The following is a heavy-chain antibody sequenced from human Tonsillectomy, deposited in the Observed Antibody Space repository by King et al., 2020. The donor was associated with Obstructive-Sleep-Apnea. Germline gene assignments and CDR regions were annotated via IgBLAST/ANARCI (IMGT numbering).Heavy chain of an antibody. CDR3: ARVEDYFDY. Sequence: VQLQQWGAGLLKPSETLSLTCAVYGCSFSGYYWSWIRQPPGKGLELIVEINHSGRTNYNPSLKSRVTISVDTSKNQFSRKVNSVTAADTAVYYCARVEDYFDYWGQGNLVTVSS. CDR2: INHSGRT. V-gene: IGHV4-34*01. CDR1: GCSFSGYY. D-gene: IGHD3-3*01. J-gene: IGHJ4*02.